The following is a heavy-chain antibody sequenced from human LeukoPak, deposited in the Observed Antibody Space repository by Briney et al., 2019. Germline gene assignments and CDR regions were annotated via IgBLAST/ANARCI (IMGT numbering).Heavy chain of an antibody. CDR3: ARARFSSGYLGTWFDP. V-gene: IGHV1-46*01. Sequence: GASVKVSCKASGYTFTSYYMHWVRQAPGQGLEWMGIINPSGGSTSYAQKFQGRVTMTRDMSTSTVYMELSSLRSEDTAVYYCARARFSSGYLGTWFDPWGQGTLVTVSS. CDR2: INPSGGST. J-gene: IGHJ5*02. D-gene: IGHD3-22*01. CDR1: GYTFTSYY.